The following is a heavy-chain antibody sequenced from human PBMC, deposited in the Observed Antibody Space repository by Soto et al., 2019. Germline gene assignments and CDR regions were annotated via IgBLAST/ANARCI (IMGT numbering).Heavy chain of an antibody. CDR1: GYSFTSYW. CDR2: IYPGDSDT. Sequence: VESLKISCKGSGYSFTSYWIGWVRQMPGKGLEWIGIIYPGDSDTRYSPSFQGQVTISADKSISTAYLQWSSLKASDTAMYYCARHSYCSSTSCYNADYYYYGMDVWGQGTTVTVSS. J-gene: IGHJ6*02. CDR3: ARHSYCSSTSCYNADYYYYGMDV. D-gene: IGHD2-2*02. V-gene: IGHV5-51*01.